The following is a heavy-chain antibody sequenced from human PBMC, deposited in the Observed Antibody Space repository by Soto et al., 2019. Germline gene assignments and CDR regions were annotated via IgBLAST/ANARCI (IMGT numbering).Heavy chain of an antibody. CDR1: GYSFAGYW. CDR3: ARQIYGSDTGPNFQYYFES. J-gene: IGHJ4*02. CDR2: IDPSDSQT. Sequence: GESLKISCKGSGYSFAGYWITWVRQKPGKGLEWMGRIDPSDSQTYYSPSFRGHVTISATKSITTVFLQWSSLRASDTAMYYCARQIYGSDTGPNFQYYFESWGQGTPVTVSS. V-gene: IGHV5-10-1*01. D-gene: IGHD5-18*01.